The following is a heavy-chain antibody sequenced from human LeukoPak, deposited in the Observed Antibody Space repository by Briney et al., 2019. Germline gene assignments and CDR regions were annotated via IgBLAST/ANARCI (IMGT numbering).Heavy chain of an antibody. D-gene: IGHD3-10*01. Sequence: SETLSLTCAVYGGSFGGYYWSWIRQPPGKGLEWIGEINHSGSTNYNPSLKSRVTISVDTSKNQFSLKLSSVTAADTAVYYCARDLLYYYGSGSYGYWGQGTLVTVSS. CDR3: ARDLLYYYGSGSYGY. V-gene: IGHV4-34*01. J-gene: IGHJ4*02. CDR1: GGSFGGYY. CDR2: INHSGST.